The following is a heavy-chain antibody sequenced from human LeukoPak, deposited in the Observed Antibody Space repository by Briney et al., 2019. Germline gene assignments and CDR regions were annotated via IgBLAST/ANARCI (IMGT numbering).Heavy chain of an antibody. CDR3: AKEGRLAAGTGDYLDY. V-gene: IGHV3-23*01. Sequence: GGSLRLACAASGFTFSSYAMSWVRQAPGKGLEGVSGISGSGDTTKYADSVKGRFTISRDNSKNTLYLQMNSLRADDTAVYYCAKEGRLAAGTGDYLDYWGQGTLVTVSS. D-gene: IGHD6-13*01. J-gene: IGHJ4*02. CDR2: ISGSGDTT. CDR1: GFTFSSYA.